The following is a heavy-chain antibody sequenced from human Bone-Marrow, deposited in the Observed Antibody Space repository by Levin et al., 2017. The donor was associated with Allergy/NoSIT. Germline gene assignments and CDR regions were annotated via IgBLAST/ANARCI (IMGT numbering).Heavy chain of an antibody. D-gene: IGHD3-10*01. CDR2: ISWNSGSI. V-gene: IGHV3-9*01. J-gene: IGHJ4*02. CDR1: GFTFDDYA. CDR3: AKDIYYYGSGSYNY. Sequence: GGSLRLSCAASGFTFDDYAMHWVRQAPGKGLEWVSGISWNSGSIGYADSVKGRFTISRDNAKNSLYLQMNSLRAEDTALYYCAKDIYYYGSGSYNYWGQGTLVTVSS.